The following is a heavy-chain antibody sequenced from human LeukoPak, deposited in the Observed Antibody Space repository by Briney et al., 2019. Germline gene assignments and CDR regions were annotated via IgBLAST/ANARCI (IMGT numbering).Heavy chain of an antibody. CDR3: ARDRRHYYDSSGYPEYFQH. V-gene: IGHV3-20*04. J-gene: IGHJ1*01. D-gene: IGHD3-22*01. Sequence: GGSLRLSCAASGFTFDDYGMSWVRQAPGKGLEWVSGINWNGGSTGYADSVKGRFTISRDNAKNSLYLQMNSLRAEDTALYYCARDRRHYYDSSGYPEYFQHWGQGTLVTVSS. CDR1: GFTFDDYG. CDR2: INWNGGST.